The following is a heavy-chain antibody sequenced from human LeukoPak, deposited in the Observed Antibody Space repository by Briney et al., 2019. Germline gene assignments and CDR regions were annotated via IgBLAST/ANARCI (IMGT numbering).Heavy chain of an antibody. CDR3: ARLSGSREGYFDY. CDR2: IIPILGIA. Sequence: SVKVSCKASGGTFSSYAISWVRQAPGQGLEWMGRIIPILGIANYAQKFQGRVTITADKSTSTAYMELSSLRSEDTAVYYCARLSGSREGYFDYWGQGTLVTVSS. CDR1: GGTFSSYA. V-gene: IGHV1-69*04. J-gene: IGHJ4*02. D-gene: IGHD3-10*01.